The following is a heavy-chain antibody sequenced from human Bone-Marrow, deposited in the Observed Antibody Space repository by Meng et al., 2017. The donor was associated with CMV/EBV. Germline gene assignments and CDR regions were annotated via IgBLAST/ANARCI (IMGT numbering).Heavy chain of an antibody. J-gene: IGHJ6*02. CDR3: ARDVSHYYYGMDV. V-gene: IGHV3-7*01. D-gene: IGHD3-3*02. CDR2: IKQDGSEK. CDR1: GFTFSSYW. Sequence: GESPKISCAASGFTFSSYWMSWVRQAPGKGLEWVANIKQDGSEKYYVDSVKGRFTISRDNSKNTLYLQMNSLRAEDTAVYYCARDVSHYYYGMDVWGQGTTVTVSS.